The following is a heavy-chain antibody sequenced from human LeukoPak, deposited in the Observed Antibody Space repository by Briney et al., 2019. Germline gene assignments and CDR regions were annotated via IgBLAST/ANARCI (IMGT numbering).Heavy chain of an antibody. CDR3: ARSIVVEPAAKFDY. CDR1: GYTFTGYY. D-gene: IGHD2-2*01. Sequence: ASVKVSCKASGYTFTGYYMHWVRQAPGQGLEWMGWINPNSADTNYAQKFQGRVTMTRDTSISTAYMELSRLRSDDTAQYYCARSIVVEPAAKFDYWGQGTLVTVSS. CDR2: INPNSADT. J-gene: IGHJ4*02. V-gene: IGHV1-2*02.